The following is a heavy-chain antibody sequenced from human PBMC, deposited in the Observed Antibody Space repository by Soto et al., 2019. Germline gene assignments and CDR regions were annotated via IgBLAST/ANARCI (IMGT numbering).Heavy chain of an antibody. V-gene: IGHV4-34*01. CDR2: INHSGST. CDR1: GGSFSGYY. Sequence: SETLSLTCAIYGGSFSGYYWSWIRQPPGKGLEWIGEINHSGSTNYNPSLKSRVTISVDTSKNQFSLKLSSVTAADTAVYYCARGLSMVRGVIITLTPYYYYMDVWGKGTTVTVSS. J-gene: IGHJ6*03. D-gene: IGHD3-10*01. CDR3: ARGLSMVRGVIITLTPYYYYMDV.